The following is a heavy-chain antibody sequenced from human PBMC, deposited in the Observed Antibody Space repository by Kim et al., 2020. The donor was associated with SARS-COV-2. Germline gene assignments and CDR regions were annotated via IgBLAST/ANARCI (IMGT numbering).Heavy chain of an antibody. D-gene: IGHD6-6*01. Sequence: SETLSLTCTVSGGSISSSSYYWGWIRQPPGKGLEWIGSIYYSGSTYYNPSLKSRVTISVDTSKNQFSLKLSSVTAADTAVYYCARPKLGRDSSSFDYWGQGTLVTVSS. J-gene: IGHJ4*02. CDR3: ARPKLGRDSSSFDY. V-gene: IGHV4-39*01. CDR2: IYYSGST. CDR1: GGSISSSSYY.